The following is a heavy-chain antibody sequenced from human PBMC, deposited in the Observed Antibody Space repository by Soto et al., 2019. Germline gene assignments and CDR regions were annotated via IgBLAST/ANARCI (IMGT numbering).Heavy chain of an antibody. V-gene: IGHV4-30-4*01. CDR1: GGSISSDDYY. CDR2: IYYSGRT. Sequence: QVQLQESGPGLVKPSQTLSLTCSVSGGSISSDDYYWTWIRQAPGEGLEWIGYIYYSGRTLYNPSLESRVAISIDTSQNQFSLKVLSVSDADTAVYFCARERSNSPDSFDDWGQGTLVTVSS. D-gene: IGHD6-6*01. J-gene: IGHJ4*02. CDR3: ARERSNSPDSFDD.